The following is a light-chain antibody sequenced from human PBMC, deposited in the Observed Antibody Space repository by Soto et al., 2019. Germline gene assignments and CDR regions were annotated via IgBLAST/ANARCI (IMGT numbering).Light chain of an antibody. Sequence: ELVLTQSPGTLSLSPGERATLSCRASQSVSSTYLGWYQQKPGQAPRLLIYGASSRASGIPDRFSGSGSGTDFTLTISRLEPEDFAVYYCQQYGSSQWTFGQGTKVDIK. CDR2: GAS. V-gene: IGKV3-20*01. CDR3: QQYGSSQWT. J-gene: IGKJ1*01. CDR1: QSVSSTY.